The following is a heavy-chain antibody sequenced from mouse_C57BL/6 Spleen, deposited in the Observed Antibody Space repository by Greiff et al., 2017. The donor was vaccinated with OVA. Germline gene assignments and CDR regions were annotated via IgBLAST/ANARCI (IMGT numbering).Heavy chain of an antibody. D-gene: IGHD2-1*01. V-gene: IGHV1-22*01. CDR2: INPNNGGT. CDR3: ARGRNYRNFDY. Sequence: EVKLMESGPELVKPGASVKMSCKASGYTFTDYNMHWVKQSHGKSLEWIGYINPNNGGTSYNQKFKGKATLTVNKSSSTAYMELRSLTSEDSAVYYCARGRNYRNFDYWGQGTTLTVSS. CDR1: GYTFTDYN. J-gene: IGHJ2*01.